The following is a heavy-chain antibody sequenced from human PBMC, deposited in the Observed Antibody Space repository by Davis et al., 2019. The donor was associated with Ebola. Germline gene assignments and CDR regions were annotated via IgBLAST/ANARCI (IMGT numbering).Heavy chain of an antibody. CDR2: SRNKANSYTT. CDR3: ARSLKTREFDS. CDR1: GFTFSDYY. V-gene: IGHV3-72*01. Sequence: GESLKISCAASGFTFSDYYMDWVRQAPGKGLEWVARSRNKANSYTTEYAASVKGRFTISRDDSENSLSLQMNSLKTEDTAVYYCARSLKTREFDSWGQGTLVTVSS. J-gene: IGHJ4*02.